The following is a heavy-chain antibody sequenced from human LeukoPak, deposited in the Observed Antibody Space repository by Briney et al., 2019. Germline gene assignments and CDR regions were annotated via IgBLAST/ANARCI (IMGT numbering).Heavy chain of an antibody. CDR1: GFTFSSYS. Sequence: GGSLRLSCAASGFTFSSYSMKWVRQAPGKGLEWVSYISSSSSTIYYADSVKGRFTISRDNAKNPLYLQMNSLRDEDTAVYYCARAFGYCTNGVCYFDNWGQGTLVTVSS. J-gene: IGHJ4*02. D-gene: IGHD2-8*01. CDR2: ISSSSSTI. V-gene: IGHV3-48*02. CDR3: ARAFGYCTNGVCYFDN.